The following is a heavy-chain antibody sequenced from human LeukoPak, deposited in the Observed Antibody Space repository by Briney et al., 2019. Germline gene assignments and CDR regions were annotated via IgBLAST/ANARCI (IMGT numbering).Heavy chain of an antibody. V-gene: IGHV3-23*01. CDR2: ISGSGGST. CDR3: ARSETLGPTAAEHGY. CDR1: GFTFSSYA. D-gene: IGHD1-1*01. Sequence: GRSLRPSCAASGFTFSSYAMSWVRQAPGKGLEWVSAISGSGGSTHHADSVKGRFTISRDNSKNTLYLQMKSLRAEDTAIYYCARSETLGPTAAEHGYWGQGTLVTVSS. J-gene: IGHJ4*02.